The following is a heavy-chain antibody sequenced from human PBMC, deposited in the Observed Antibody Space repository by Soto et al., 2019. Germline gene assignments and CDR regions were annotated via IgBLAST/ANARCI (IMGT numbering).Heavy chain of an antibody. Sequence: GGSLRLSCVGSGFTFSTYSINWVRQAPGKGLEWVSSISSRSDIYYADSVKGRFTISRDNAKNSVSLQMNSLRAEDAAVYYCAREYTAWPLAYGLDVWGQGTTVTVSS. J-gene: IGHJ6*02. CDR1: GFTFSTYS. V-gene: IGHV3-21*01. D-gene: IGHD2-2*02. CDR3: AREYTAWPLAYGLDV. CDR2: ISSRSDI.